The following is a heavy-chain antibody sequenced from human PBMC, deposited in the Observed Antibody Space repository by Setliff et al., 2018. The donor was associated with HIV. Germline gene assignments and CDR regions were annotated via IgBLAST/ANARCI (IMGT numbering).Heavy chain of an antibody. CDR1: GGSFTNYF. CDR3: VTSSSWSSRLNF. D-gene: IGHD2-2*01. J-gene: IGHJ4*02. V-gene: IGHV4-34*01. Sequence: SETLSLTCTVYGGSFTNYFWSWIRQSPGKGLEWIGEINHSGRTKYNPSLKSRVTMSVDTSKNQFSLKLKSVTAADTAVYYCVTSSSWSSRLNFWGPGMLVTVSS. CDR2: INHSGRT.